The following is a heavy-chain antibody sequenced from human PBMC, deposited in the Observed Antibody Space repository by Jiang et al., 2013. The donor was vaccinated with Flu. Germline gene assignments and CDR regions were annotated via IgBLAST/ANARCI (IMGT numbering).Heavy chain of an antibody. V-gene: IGHV1-2*02. CDR2: INPNSGGT. D-gene: IGHD3-22*01. CDR1: GYTFTGYY. J-gene: IGHJ4*02. CDR3: ARDFHDSSGYYTADFDY. Sequence: ASGYTFTGYYMHWVRQAPGQGLEWMGWINPNSGGTNYAQKFQGRVTMTRDTSISTAYMELSRLRSDDTAVYYCARDFHDSSGYYTADFDYWGQGTLVTVSS.